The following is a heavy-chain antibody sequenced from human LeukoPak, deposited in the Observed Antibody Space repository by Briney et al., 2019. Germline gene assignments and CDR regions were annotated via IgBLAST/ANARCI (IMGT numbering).Heavy chain of an antibody. CDR2: IYYSGST. CDR3: ARNEGVLIFDY. J-gene: IGHJ4*02. CDR1: GGSVSSGSYY. V-gene: IGHV4-61*01. Sequence: PSETLSLTCTVSGGSVSSGSYYWSWIRQPPGKGLEWIGYIYYSGSTNYNPSLKSRATISVDTSKNQFSLKLSSMTAADTAVYYCARNEGVLIFDYWGQGTLVTVSS.